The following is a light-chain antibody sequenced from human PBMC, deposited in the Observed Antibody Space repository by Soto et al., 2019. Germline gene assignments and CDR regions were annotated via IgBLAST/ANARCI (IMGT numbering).Light chain of an antibody. CDR1: QSVLYSSNNKNY. V-gene: IGKV4-1*01. J-gene: IGKJ2*01. CDR3: QKDESTAPP. Sequence: DIVMTQTPDSLAVSLGQRATIHCKSSQSVLYSSNNKNYLAWYQQRPGQPPKLLIYWASTREYGVPDLFSGSGSGTDFTLTITCLQAEDVAVYYCQKDESTAPPVGQGTKLEIK. CDR2: WAS.